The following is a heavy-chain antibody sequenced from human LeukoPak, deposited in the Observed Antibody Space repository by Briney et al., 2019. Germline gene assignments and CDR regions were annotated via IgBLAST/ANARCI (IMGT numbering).Heavy chain of an antibody. J-gene: IGHJ4*02. CDR1: GFTFSSYA. CDR3: ARDYIGGWNDY. V-gene: IGHV3-7*01. Sequence: GGSLRLSCAASGFTFSSYAMSWVRQTTGKRLECVAKIREDGNEKFYVDSVKGRFTISRDNAKNSLYLQMDSLRVEDTAVYFCARDYIGGWNDYWGQGTLVTVSS. CDR2: IREDGNEK. D-gene: IGHD3-16*01.